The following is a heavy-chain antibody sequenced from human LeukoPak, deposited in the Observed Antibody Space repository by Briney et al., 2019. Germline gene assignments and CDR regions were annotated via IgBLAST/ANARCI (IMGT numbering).Heavy chain of an antibody. CDR2: ITTSSSYT. CDR1: GFSFSSYN. V-gene: IGHV3-21*01. Sequence: GGSLRLSCEAFGFSFSSYNMDWVRQTPGKGLEWISSITTSSSYTFYADSVKGRFTISRDNARNSLYLQMNSLIAEDTAVYYCARDPYSGAYGDTYYYFMDVWGKGTTVTISS. CDR3: ARDPYSGAYGDTYYYFMDV. J-gene: IGHJ6*03. D-gene: IGHD1-26*01.